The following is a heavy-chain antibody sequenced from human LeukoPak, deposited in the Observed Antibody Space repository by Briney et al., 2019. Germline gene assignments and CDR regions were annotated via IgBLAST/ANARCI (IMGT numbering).Heavy chain of an antibody. J-gene: IGHJ6*02. CDR3: ARDLGTGLYYYYGMDV. CDR2: ISSDGTNK. CDR1: GFTFRSYA. V-gene: IGHV3-30-3*01. Sequence: PGGSLRLSCVASGFTFRSYAMHWVRQAPGKGLEWVIVISSDGTNKYYADSVKGRFTVSRDNSKNTLYLQMNSLRDKDTAVYYCARDLGTGLYYYYGMDVWGQGTTVTVSS. D-gene: IGHD2-8*02.